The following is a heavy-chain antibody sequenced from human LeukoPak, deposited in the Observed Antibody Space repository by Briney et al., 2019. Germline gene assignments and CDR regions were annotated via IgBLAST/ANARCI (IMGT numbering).Heavy chain of an antibody. V-gene: IGHV4-39*01. J-gene: IGHJ4*02. Sequence: SETLSLTSTVSGGSISSNSYYWGCIRQPPGKGLEWMGRIEYSGSTYYNPSLKSRVTISVATSKNQFSLNLSSVTAADTAVYYCARQGAYYDRSGYYYLFAYWGQGTLVTVSS. CDR3: ARQGAYYDRSGYYYLFAY. CDR2: IEYSGST. D-gene: IGHD3-22*01. CDR1: GGSISSNSYY.